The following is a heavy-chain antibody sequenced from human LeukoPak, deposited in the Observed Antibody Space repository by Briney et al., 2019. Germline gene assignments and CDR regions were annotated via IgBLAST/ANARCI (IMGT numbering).Heavy chain of an antibody. J-gene: IGHJ4*02. CDR1: GGSISSYY. D-gene: IGHD5-18*01. CDR2: IYYSGST. V-gene: IGHV4-59*01. Sequence: SETLSLTCTVSGGSISSYYWSWIRQPPGKGLEWIGYIYYSGSTNYNPSLKSRVTISVDTSKNQFSLKLSSVTAADTAVYYCAXXXLGYSYGYGTFDYWGQGTLVTVSS. CDR3: AXXXLGYSYGYGTFDY.